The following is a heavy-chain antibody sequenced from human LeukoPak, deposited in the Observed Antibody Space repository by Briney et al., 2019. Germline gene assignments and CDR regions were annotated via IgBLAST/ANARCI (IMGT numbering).Heavy chain of an antibody. Sequence: PSETLSLTCTVSGGSISSYYWSWIRQPPGKGLEWIGYIYYSGSTNYNPSLKSRVTISVDTSKNQFSLKLSSVTAADTAVYYCARHGYYDILTGYYKVWDYWGQGTLVTVSS. D-gene: IGHD3-9*01. CDR3: ARHGYYDILTGYYKVWDY. CDR1: GGSISSYY. V-gene: IGHV4-59*08. CDR2: IYYSGST. J-gene: IGHJ4*02.